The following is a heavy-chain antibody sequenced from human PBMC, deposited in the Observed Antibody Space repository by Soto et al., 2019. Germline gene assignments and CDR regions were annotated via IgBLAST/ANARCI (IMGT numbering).Heavy chain of an antibody. CDR2: INHSGST. CDR3: TKASADRHHMDV. J-gene: IGHJ6*02. V-gene: IGHV4-34*01. Sequence: KPSETLSLTCAVYGGSFSGYYWSWIRQPPGKGLEWIGEINHSGSTNYNPSLKSRVTISVDTSKNQFSLKLSSVTAEDTALYYCTKASADRHHMDVWGQGTTVTVSS. CDR1: GGSFSGYY.